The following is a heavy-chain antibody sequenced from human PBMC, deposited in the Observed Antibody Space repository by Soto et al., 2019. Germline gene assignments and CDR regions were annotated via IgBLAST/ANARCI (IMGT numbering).Heavy chain of an antibody. D-gene: IGHD3-22*01. CDR1: GFTFSSYA. CDR2: ISGSGGST. CDR3: AKAAYYYDSSGYGA. J-gene: IGHJ5*02. Sequence: GVLRLSCAASGFTFSSYAMSWVRQAPGKGLEWVSAISGSGGSTYYADSVKGRFTISRDNSKNTLYLQMNSLRAEDTAVYYCAKAAYYYDSSGYGAWGQGTLVTVSS. V-gene: IGHV3-23*01.